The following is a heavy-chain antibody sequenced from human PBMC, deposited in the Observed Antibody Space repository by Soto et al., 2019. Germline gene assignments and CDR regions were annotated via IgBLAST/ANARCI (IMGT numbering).Heavy chain of an antibody. J-gene: IGHJ3*01. CDR3: VRDLARGYTGNV. D-gene: IGHD3-22*01. CDR2: IYDSGVT. CDR1: GAVVTSGENY. V-gene: IGHV4-30-4*08. Sequence: SETLSLTCSVSGAVVTSGENYWSWVRQPPGKGLEWLGYIYDSGVTSYTPALKSRVTLSLDRPNNQVSLKLRSVTAADTAVYFCVRDLARGYTGNVWGQGTLVTVSS.